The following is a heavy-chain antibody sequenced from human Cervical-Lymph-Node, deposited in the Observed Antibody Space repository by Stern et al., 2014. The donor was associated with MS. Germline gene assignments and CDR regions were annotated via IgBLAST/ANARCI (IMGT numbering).Heavy chain of an antibody. CDR1: GDSLTSYY. D-gene: IGHD5-24*01. CDR2: GFYTGRT. CDR3: ARSRDGYNLEY. V-gene: IGHV4-59*01. Sequence: QLQLQESGPGLVKPSETLSLTCTVSGDSLTSYYWKWLRQPPGKELQWIGYGFYTGRTNYNPSLQSRITITVDRSKNQLSLRMNSVTAADTAIYYCARSRDGYNLEYWGQGILVTVSS. J-gene: IGHJ4*02.